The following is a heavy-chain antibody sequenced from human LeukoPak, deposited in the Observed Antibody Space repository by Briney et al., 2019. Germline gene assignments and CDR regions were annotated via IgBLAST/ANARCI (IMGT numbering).Heavy chain of an antibody. CDR1: GYTFTSYA. CDR2: MNPNSGNT. Sequence: ASVKVSCKASGYTFTSYAMNWVRQATGQGLEWMGWMNPNSGNTGYAQKFQGRVTMTRNTSISTAYMELGSLRSEDTAVYYCARGGVTGTRVYYYYGMDVWGQGTTVTVSS. CDR3: ARGGVTGTRVYYYYGMDV. D-gene: IGHD1-7*01. J-gene: IGHJ6*02. V-gene: IGHV1-8*02.